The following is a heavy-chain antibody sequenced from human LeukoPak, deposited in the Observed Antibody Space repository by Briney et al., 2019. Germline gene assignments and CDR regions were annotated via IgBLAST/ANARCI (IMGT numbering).Heavy chain of an antibody. D-gene: IGHD1-7*01. CDR2: IENSGST. J-gene: IGHJ4*02. CDR1: GGSFSVYY. V-gene: IGHV4-34*01. CDR3: ARGPRELLGTFDY. Sequence: SETLSLTCAVYGGSFSVYYWSWIRQPPGKGLEWIGQIENSGSTKYNPSLQSRVTISVDKSKNQFSLKLSSVTAADTAVYYCARGPRELLGTFDYWGQGTLVTVSS.